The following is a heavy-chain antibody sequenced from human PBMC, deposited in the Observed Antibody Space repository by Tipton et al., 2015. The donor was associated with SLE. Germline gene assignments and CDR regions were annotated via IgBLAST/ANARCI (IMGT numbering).Heavy chain of an antibody. CDR1: GGSISSGGYS. J-gene: IGHJ3*02. CDR2: IYHSGST. Sequence: TLSLTCAVSGGSISSGGYSWSWIRQPPGKGLEWIGYIYHSGSTYYNPSLKSRVTISVDTSKNQFSLKLSSVTAADTAVYYCASRGHYDFWSGYPNAFDIWGQGTMVTVSS. V-gene: IGHV4-30-2*01. D-gene: IGHD3-3*01. CDR3: ASRGHYDFWSGYPNAFDI.